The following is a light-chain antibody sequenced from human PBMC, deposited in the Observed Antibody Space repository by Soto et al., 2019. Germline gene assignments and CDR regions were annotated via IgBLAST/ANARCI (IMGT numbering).Light chain of an antibody. CDR3: QQYNSYSWT. J-gene: IGKJ1*01. CDR2: DAP. CDR1: QSITIW. V-gene: IGKV1-5*01. Sequence: DIQMTQSPSTLSASVGDRVTITCRASQSITIWLAWYQQKPGKAPKLLIFDAPSLESGAPSRFSGSGSGTEFTLTISSLQPDDFATYYCQQYNSYSWTFGQGTKVEIK.